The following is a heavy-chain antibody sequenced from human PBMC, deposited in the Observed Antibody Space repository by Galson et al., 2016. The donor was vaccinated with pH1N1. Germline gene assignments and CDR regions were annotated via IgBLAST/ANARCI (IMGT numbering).Heavy chain of an antibody. CDR1: GFIFSDYW. Sequence: SLRLSCAASGFIFSDYWMSWVRQAPGKGLEWVAKINQDGSRKYYVDSMKGRCTISRDNAENSLSLQMNSLRVEGTALYYCATEAYYTSLYWGQGILVTVSS. J-gene: IGHJ4*02. CDR3: ATEAYYTSLY. CDR2: INQDGSRK. V-gene: IGHV3-7*01. D-gene: IGHD1-26*01.